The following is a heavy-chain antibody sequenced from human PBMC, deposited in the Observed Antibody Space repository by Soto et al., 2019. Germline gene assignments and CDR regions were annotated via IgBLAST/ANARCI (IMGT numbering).Heavy chain of an antibody. J-gene: IGHJ3*01. CDR3: AKDRVRTPNGADSFDV. Sequence: ASVKVSCKASGYAFGAYYIYWVRQAPGQGLEWMGYINPHGGGARYVQEFRDRLAITTDTPKDTAYMELRSLTSDDTAIYYCAKDRVRTPNGADSFDVWGQGTSVTVSS. CDR1: GYAFGAYY. CDR2: INPHGGGA. V-gene: IGHV1-2*02. D-gene: IGHD2-8*01.